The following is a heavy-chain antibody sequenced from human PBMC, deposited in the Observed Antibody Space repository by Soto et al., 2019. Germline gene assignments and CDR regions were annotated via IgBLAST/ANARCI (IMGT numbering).Heavy chain of an antibody. CDR3: AIFFQSEDGIRDVRSVSAFLLNRSSDL. D-gene: IGHD3-10*02. V-gene: IGHV3-30*03. CDR2: ISYDGSNK. Sequence: PGKGQEGVAVISYDGSNKYYAYSVKGRFTISRDNSKYTMYLQMNSLRAEDTAVYYCAIFFQSEDGIRDVRSVSAFLLNRSSDL. J-gene: IGHJ2*01.